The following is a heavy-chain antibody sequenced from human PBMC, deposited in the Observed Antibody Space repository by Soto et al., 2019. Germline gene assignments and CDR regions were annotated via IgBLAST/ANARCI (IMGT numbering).Heavy chain of an antibody. J-gene: IGHJ6*02. CDR2: INSVASYV. V-gene: IGHV3-21*01. D-gene: IGHD3-10*01. CDR1: RFAFSSYS. CDR3: TRDRSSFMRGRIRGPYGGLDV. Sequence: QLVESGGGLVKPGGSLRVSCAASRFAFSSYSMHWVRQAPMKGLEWVASINSVASYVYYADSVEGRFTISRDNAKNAVYLQMNSLRAEDTAVYYCTRDRSSFMRGRIRGPYGGLDVWGQATTV.